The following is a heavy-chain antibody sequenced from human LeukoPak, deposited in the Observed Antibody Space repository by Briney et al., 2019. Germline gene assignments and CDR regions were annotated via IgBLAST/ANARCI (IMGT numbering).Heavy chain of an antibody. J-gene: IGHJ4*02. CDR1: GFTFGDYA. V-gene: IGHV3-49*04. D-gene: IGHD6-13*01. CDR3: TSASMAAAGKFDY. Sequence: GGSLRLSCTASGFTFGDYAMSWVRQAPGKGREWVGFIRSKAYGGTTEYPASVKGRFTISRDDSKSIAYLQMNSLKTEDTAVYYCTSASMAAAGKFDYWGQGTLVTVSS. CDR2: IRSKAYGGTT.